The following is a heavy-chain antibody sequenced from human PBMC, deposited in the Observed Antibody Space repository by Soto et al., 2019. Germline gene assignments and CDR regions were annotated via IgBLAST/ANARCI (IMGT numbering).Heavy chain of an antibody. V-gene: IGHV4-31*03. CDR1: GGSMRSGGYC. CDR2: IYYSGST. CDR3: ATGAMVRGVIIPYYMDV. J-gene: IGHJ6*03. Sequence: PSETLSLTCTVSGGSMRSGGYCWSWIRQHPGKGLEWIGYIYYSGSTYYNPSLKSRVTISVDTSKNQFSLKLSSVTAADTAVYYCATGAMVRGVIIPYYMDVWGKGTTVTVSS. D-gene: IGHD3-10*01.